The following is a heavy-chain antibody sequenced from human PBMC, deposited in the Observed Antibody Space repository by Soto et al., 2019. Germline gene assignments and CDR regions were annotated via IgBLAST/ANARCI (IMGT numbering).Heavy chain of an antibody. CDR3: AREGGDFVQVPYY. J-gene: IGHJ4*02. V-gene: IGHV4-30-4*01. Sequence: SETLSRTCSVSGVSINSGDYYWIGIRQSPGRGLEWIGSIYYNGDTNYNPSLGSRVTMSVDTSKNQFFLDLQSVVAADTAVYFCAREGGDFVQVPYYWGQGTLVTVSS. CDR2: IYYNGDT. CDR1: GVSINSGDYY. D-gene: IGHD3-3*01.